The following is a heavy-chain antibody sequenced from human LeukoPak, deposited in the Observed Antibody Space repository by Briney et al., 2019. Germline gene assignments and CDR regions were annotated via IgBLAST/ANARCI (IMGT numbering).Heavy chain of an antibody. Sequence: GGSLRLSCAASGFTFSSCAMHWVRQAPGKGLEWVAVISYDGSNKYYADSVKGRFTISRDNSKNTLYLQMNSLRAEDTAVYYCARARYCSGGSCYLLDYWGQGTLVTVSS. V-gene: IGHV3-30*04. CDR3: ARARYCSGGSCYLLDY. CDR2: ISYDGSNK. D-gene: IGHD2-15*01. CDR1: GFTFSSCA. J-gene: IGHJ4*02.